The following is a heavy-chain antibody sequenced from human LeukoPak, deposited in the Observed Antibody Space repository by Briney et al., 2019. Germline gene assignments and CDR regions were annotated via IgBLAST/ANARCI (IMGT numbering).Heavy chain of an antibody. CDR1: GGSFTSHY. CDR2: IYYIGTT. J-gene: IGHJ4*02. Sequence: PSETLSLSCTVSGGSFTSHYWSWIRQPPGKGLEWIGFIYYIGTTNYNPSLKSRVTISVDTSKNHFSLKLKSVTAADTPVYFCVGGVGDLKFDLWSPGTLVTVSP. D-gene: IGHD3-10*01. V-gene: IGHV4-59*11. CDR3: VGGVGDLKFDL.